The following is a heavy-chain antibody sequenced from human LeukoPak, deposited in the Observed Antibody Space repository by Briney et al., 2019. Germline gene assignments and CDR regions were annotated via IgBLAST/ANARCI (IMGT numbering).Heavy chain of an antibody. J-gene: IGHJ4*02. CDR3: ARSLAGTTLPFDY. CDR1: GFTFSSYA. V-gene: IGHV3-23*01. D-gene: IGHD1-7*01. Sequence: PGGSLRLSCAASGFTFSSYAMSWVRQAPGKGLEWVSAISGSGGSTYYADSVKGRFTISRDNSKNTLYLRMNSLRTEDTAVYYCARSLAGTTLPFDYWGQGTLVTVSS. CDR2: ISGSGGST.